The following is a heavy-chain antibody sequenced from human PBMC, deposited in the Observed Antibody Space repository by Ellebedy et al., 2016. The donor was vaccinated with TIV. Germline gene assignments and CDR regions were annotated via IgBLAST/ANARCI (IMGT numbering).Heavy chain of an antibody. CDR1: GGTFSSYA. Sequence: AASVKVSCKASGGTFSSYAISWVRQAPGQGLDWMGWISVYNGNRNYAQKFQGRVTMTTDTSTSPAYMELRSLTSDDTAVYYCARDLRGSLKGGYWGQGTLVTVSS. J-gene: IGHJ4*02. V-gene: IGHV1-18*01. D-gene: IGHD2-8*01. CDR2: ISVYNGNR. CDR3: ARDLRGSLKGGY.